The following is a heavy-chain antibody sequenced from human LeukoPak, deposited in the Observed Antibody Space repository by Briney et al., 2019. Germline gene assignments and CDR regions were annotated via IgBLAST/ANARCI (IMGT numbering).Heavy chain of an antibody. J-gene: IGHJ3*02. CDR2: IYHSGST. D-gene: IGHD6-19*01. CDR1: GASINSSNW. V-gene: IGHV4-4*02. Sequence: SETLSLTCAVSGASINSSNWWSWVRQSPGKGLEWIGEIYHSGSTNYNPSLKSRVTISVDTSKNQFSLKLSSVTAADTAVYYCAREGNEAMAGHEAFDIWGQGTMVTVSS. CDR3: AREGNEAMAGHEAFDI.